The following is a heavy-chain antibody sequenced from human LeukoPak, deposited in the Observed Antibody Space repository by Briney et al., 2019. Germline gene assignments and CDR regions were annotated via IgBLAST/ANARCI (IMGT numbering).Heavy chain of an antibody. CDR3: ARDLRAAAGQYYFDY. CDR2: INPNSGGT. D-gene: IGHD6-13*01. V-gene: IGHV1-2*02. J-gene: IGHJ4*02. CDR1: GYTFTGYY. Sequence: GASVKVSCKASGYTFTGYYMHWVRQAPGQGHEWMGWINPNSGGTNYAQKFQGRVTMTRDTSISTAYMELSRLRSDDTAVYYCARDLRAAAGQYYFDYWGQGTLVTVSS.